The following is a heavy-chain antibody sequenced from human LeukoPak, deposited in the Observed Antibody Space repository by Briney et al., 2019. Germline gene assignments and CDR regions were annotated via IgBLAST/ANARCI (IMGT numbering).Heavy chain of an antibody. CDR3: ARDRQLVVPAAMRYYYYYMDV. D-gene: IGHD2-2*01. V-gene: IGHV4-61*02. CDR2: IYTSGST. J-gene: IGHJ6*03. CDR1: GGSISSGSYY. Sequence: SETLSLTCTVSGGSISSGSYYWSWIRQPAGKGLEWIGRIYTSGSTNYNPSLKSRVTISVDTSKNQFSLKLSSVTAADTAVYYCARDRQLVVPAAMRYYYYYMDVWGKGTTVTVSS.